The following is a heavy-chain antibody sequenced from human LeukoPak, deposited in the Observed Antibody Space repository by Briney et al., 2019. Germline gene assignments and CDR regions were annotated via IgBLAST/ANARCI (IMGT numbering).Heavy chain of an antibody. V-gene: IGHV4-4*07. D-gene: IGHD3-3*01. J-gene: IGHJ4*02. CDR2: IYTSGSN. CDR1: CGSISSYY. CDR3: ARSSNYDFWSGYWGLVY. Sequence: PSETLSLTCTVSCGSISSYYWSWIRQPAGKGLEWIGRIYTSGSNNYNPSLKSRVTMSVDTSKNQFSLKLSSVTAAGTAVYYCARSSNYDFWSGYWGLVYWGQGTLVTVSS.